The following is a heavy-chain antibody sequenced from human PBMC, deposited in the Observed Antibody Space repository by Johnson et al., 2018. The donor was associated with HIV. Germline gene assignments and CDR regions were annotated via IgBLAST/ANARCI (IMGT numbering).Heavy chain of an antibody. D-gene: IGHD3/OR15-3a*01. CDR1: GFTFSSYW. CDR3: AKDIRADWTDAFDI. J-gene: IGHJ3*02. CDR2: ISWNSGSI. V-gene: IGHV3-9*01. Sequence: VQLVESGGGLVQPGGSLRLSCAASGFTFSSYWMHWVRQAPGKGLEWVSGISWNSGSIGYADSVKGRFTISSDNAKNSLYLQMNSLRAEDTALYDCAKDIRADWTDAFDIWGQGTMVTVSS.